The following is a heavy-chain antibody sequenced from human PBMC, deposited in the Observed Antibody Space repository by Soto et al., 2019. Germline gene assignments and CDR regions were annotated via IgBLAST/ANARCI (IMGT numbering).Heavy chain of an antibody. D-gene: IGHD2-15*01. V-gene: IGHV3-30-3*01. Sequence: GGSLRLSCAASGFTFSSYAMHWVRQAPGKGLEWVAVISYDGSNKYYADSVKGRFTISRDNSKNTLYLQMNSLRAEDTAVYYCARGSEYHGGNGYWGQGTLVTVSS. CDR2: ISYDGSNK. J-gene: IGHJ4*02. CDR1: GFTFSSYA. CDR3: ARGSEYHGGNGY.